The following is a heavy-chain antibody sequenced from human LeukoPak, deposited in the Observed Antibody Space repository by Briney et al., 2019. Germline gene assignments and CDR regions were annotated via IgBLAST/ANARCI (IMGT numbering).Heavy chain of an antibody. CDR3: ARGGTYGSGRNQHTTLDY. CDR2: IYTSGST. J-gene: IGHJ4*02. Sequence: SETLSPTCTVSGGSISNDYWSWIRQAAGKELEWIGRIYTSGSTNYNPSLKSRVTISLDKSKKQFSLHLNSVTAADKGVYYCARGGTYGSGRNQHTTLDYWGQGTLVTVSS. D-gene: IGHD3-10*01. CDR1: GGSISNDY. V-gene: IGHV4-4*07.